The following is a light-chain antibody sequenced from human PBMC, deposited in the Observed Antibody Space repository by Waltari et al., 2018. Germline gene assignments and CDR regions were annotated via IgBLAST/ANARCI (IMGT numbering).Light chain of an antibody. J-gene: IGKJ2*01. Sequence: ETVMMQSPATLSVSPAHGATLSCRASQSVGSNLAWYQQTLGQPPRLLIYGASTRATGIPARFSGSGSETEFTLTISSLPSEDFAVYFCQRYDSWPYTFGQGTKLEI. V-gene: IGKV3-15*01. CDR2: GAS. CDR3: QRYDSWPYT. CDR1: QSVGSN.